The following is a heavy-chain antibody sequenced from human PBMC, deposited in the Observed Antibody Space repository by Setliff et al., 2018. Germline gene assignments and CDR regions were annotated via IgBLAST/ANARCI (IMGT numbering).Heavy chain of an antibody. J-gene: IGHJ4*02. Sequence: GASVKVSCKASGFTFRNYAISWVRQAPGQGLEWMGWISAYNGDTTYTQNLQGRVTLTTDTSTTTAYMELRSLRSDDTAVYYCSRLVRYCTRTSCQRASGDDYWGQGTLVTVSS. V-gene: IGHV1-18*01. CDR3: SRLVRYCTRTSCQRASGDDY. CDR1: GFTFRNYA. D-gene: IGHD2-2*01. CDR2: ISAYNGDT.